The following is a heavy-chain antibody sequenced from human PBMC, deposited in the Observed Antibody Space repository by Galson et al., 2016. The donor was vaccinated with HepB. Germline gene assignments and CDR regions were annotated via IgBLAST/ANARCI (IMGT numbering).Heavy chain of an antibody. CDR2: MHDSGST. Sequence: SETLSLTCSVSGGSISGKYWSWTRQLPGKGLEWIAYMHDSGSTRYNPSLKSRVTISADTSINQFSLRLSSVTAGDTAVYYCARSGGSAGMYWGQGTLVTVSS. V-gene: IGHV4-59*08. J-gene: IGHJ1*01. CDR3: ARSGGSAGMY. CDR1: GGSISGKY. D-gene: IGHD3-16*01.